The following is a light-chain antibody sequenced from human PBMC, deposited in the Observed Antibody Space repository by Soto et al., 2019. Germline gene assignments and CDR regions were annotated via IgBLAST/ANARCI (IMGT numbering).Light chain of an antibody. J-gene: IGKJ2*01. CDR3: QQSGSSPYT. CDR1: QSVSSSY. Sequence: EIVLTQSPDTLSLSPGERATLSCRASQSVSSSYLAWYQQKPGQAPRLLIYGASTRATGIPDRFSGSGSGTDFTLTVSRLEPEDFAVYYCQQSGSSPYTFGQGTKVEIK. CDR2: GAS. V-gene: IGKV3-20*01.